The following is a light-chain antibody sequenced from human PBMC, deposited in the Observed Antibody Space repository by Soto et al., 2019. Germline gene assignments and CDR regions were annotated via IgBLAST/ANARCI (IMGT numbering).Light chain of an antibody. CDR1: QSVSSSY. J-gene: IGKJ3*01. V-gene: IGKV3-20*01. CDR3: QQYGSSHLT. Sequence: EIVLTQSPGTLSLSPGEIATLSCRASQSVSSSYLAWYQQKPGQAPRLLIYGASSSATGIPDRFSGSGSGTDFTLTISRLEPEDCAVYYCQQYGSSHLTFGPGTKVDIK. CDR2: GAS.